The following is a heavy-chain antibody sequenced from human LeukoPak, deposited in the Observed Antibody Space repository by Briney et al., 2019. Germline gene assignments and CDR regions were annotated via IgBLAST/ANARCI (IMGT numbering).Heavy chain of an antibody. D-gene: IGHD1-26*01. CDR3: AFLSAYSGSYYAFDY. V-gene: IGHV4-34*01. CDR1: GGSFSGYY. Sequence: PSETLSLTCAVYGGSFSGYYWSWIRQPPGKGLEWIGEINHSGSTNYNPSLKSRVTISVDTSKNQFSLKLSSVTAADTAVYYCAFLSAYSGSYYAFDYWGQGTLVTVSS. J-gene: IGHJ4*02. CDR2: INHSGST.